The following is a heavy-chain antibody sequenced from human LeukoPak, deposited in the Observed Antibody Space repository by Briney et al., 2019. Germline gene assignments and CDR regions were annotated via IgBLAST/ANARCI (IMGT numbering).Heavy chain of an antibody. CDR3: ARDIQEMADY. CDR1: GFTFSSHA. J-gene: IGHJ4*02. Sequence: GGSLRLSCAASGFTFSSHAMSWVRQAPGKGLEWVGRIRNKANSYTTEYAASVKGRFTISRDDSKNSLYLQMNSLKIEDTAVFYCARDIQEMADYWGQGTLVTVSS. CDR2: IRNKANSYTT. V-gene: IGHV3-72*01. D-gene: IGHD5-24*01.